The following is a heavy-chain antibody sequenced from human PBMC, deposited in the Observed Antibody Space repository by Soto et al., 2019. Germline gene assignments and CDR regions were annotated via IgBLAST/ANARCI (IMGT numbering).Heavy chain of an antibody. CDR3: AKDRRATTVTHGLDY. CDR1: GFTFSSYA. D-gene: IGHD4-17*01. CDR2: ISGSGGST. Sequence: EVQLLESGGGLVQPGGSLRLSCAASGFTFSSYAMSWVRQAPGKGLEWVSAISGSGGSTYYAESVKGRFTISRDNSKNTLYLQMNSLRAEDTAVYYCAKDRRATTVTHGLDYWGQGTLVTVSS. J-gene: IGHJ4*02. V-gene: IGHV3-23*01.